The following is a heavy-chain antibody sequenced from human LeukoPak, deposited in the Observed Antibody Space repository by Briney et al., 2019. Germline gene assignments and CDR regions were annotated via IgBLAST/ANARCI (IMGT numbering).Heavy chain of an antibody. J-gene: IGHJ3*02. V-gene: IGHV1-69*05. CDR2: IIPIFGTA. Sequence: SVKVSSKASGDTFSSYAISWVRQAPGQGLERMGRIIPIFGTANYAQKFQGRVTITTDESTSTAYMELSSLRSEETTGYYCTGRNELGGSHATGGSFAIWGHGTMVTVSS. CDR3: TGRNELGGSHATGGSFAI. D-gene: IGHD3-16*01. CDR1: GDTFSSYA.